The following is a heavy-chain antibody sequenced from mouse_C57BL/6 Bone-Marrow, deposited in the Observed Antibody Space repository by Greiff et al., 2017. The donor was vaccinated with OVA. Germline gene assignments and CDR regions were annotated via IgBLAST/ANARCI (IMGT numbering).Heavy chain of an antibody. D-gene: IGHD1-1*01. CDR2: ISSGSSTI. J-gene: IGHJ2*01. V-gene: IGHV5-17*01. CDR1: GFTFSDYG. Sequence: EVKLQESGGGLVKPGGSLKLSCAASGFTFSDYGMHWVRQAPEKGLEWVAYISSGSSTIYYADTVKGRFTISRDNAKNTLFLQMTSLRSEDTAMYYCARPYYGSKGGYYFDYWGQGTTLTVSS. CDR3: ARPYYGSKGGYYFDY.